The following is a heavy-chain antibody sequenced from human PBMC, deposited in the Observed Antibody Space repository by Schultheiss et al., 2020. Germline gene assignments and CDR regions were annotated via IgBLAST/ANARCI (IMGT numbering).Heavy chain of an antibody. CDR1: GGSISSGDYY. CDR2: IYYSGST. V-gene: IGHV4-30-4*01. J-gene: IGHJ6*02. Sequence: SETLSLTCTVSGGSISSGDYYWSWIRQPPGKGLEWIGYIYYSGSTYYNPSLKSRVTISVDTSKNQFSLKLSSVTAADTAVYYCARDRYCSGGSCYVTYYYYGMDVWGQGTTVTVS. D-gene: IGHD2-15*01. CDR3: ARDRYCSGGSCYVTYYYYGMDV.